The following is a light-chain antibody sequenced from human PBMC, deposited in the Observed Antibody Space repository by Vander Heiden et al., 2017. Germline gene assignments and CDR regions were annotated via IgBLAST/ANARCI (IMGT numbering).Light chain of an antibody. V-gene: IGKV1-27*01. CDR3: QNENRSPIT. J-gene: IGKJ4*01. CDR1: QGISSH. CDR2: SAS. Sequence: SASVGDIVTITCRASQGISSHLAWYQQKPGRGPNLLIYSASTLQSGVPSRFSGGGSGTDFTLTISSLQPEDVGTYYCQNENRSPITFGRGTKVDIK.